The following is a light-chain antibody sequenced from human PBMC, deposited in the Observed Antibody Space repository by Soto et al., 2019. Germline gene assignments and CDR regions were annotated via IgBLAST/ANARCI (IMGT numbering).Light chain of an antibody. CDR1: SGRIGSNF. CDR3: QSYDSINLWV. V-gene: IGLV6-57*04. CDR2: EDN. Sequence: NFMLTQPHSVSESPGQTVTISCTRSSGRIGSNFVQWYQQRPGSDPITVIYEDNQRPSGVPDRFSGSIDSSSNSASLTISGLRTEDEAAYYCQSYDSINLWVFGGGTKLTVL. J-gene: IGLJ3*02.